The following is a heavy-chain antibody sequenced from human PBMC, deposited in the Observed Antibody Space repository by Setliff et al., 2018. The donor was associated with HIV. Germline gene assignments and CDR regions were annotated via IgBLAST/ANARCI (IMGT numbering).Heavy chain of an antibody. CDR2: IYSGGNR. V-gene: IGHV3-66*02. J-gene: IGHJ3*02. Sequence: GGSLRLSCAASGFTVSGNYLNWVRQAPGKGLEWVSVIYSGGNRNYADSVKGRFTISRDISKNTLYLQMNSLTSEDTAVYYCATQYLRVDDAFDIWGQGTMVTVSS. CDR1: GFTVSGNY. D-gene: IGHD2-2*01. CDR3: ATQYLRVDDAFDI.